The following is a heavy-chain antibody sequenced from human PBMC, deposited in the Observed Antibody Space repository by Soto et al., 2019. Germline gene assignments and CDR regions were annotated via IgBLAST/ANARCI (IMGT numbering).Heavy chain of an antibody. CDR2: ISGSGGST. V-gene: IGHV3-23*01. J-gene: IGHJ4*02. CDR3: AKDSGSIFGRWRDEFGY. CDR1: GFTFSSYA. D-gene: IGHD3-3*01. Sequence: GGSLRLSCAASGFTFSSYAMSWVRQAPGKGLEWVSAISGSGGSTYYADSVKGRFTISRDNSKNTLYLQMNSLRAEDTAVYYCAKDSGSIFGRWRDEFGYWGQGTLVTVSS.